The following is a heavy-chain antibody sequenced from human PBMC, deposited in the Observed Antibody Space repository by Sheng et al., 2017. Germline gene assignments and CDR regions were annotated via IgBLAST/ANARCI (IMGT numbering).Heavy chain of an antibody. D-gene: IGHD2-15*01. CDR1: GFTFSSYS. CDR3: ARDGYCSGGSCYSDYYYGMDV. V-gene: IGHV3-21*01. J-gene: IGHJ6*02. Sequence: EVQLVESGGGLVKPGGSLRLSCAASGFTFSSYSMNWVRQAPGKGLEWVSSISSSSSYIYYADSVKGRFTISRDNAKNSLYLQMNSLRAEDTAVYYCARDGYCSGGSCYSDYYYGMDVWGQGTTVTVSS. CDR2: ISSSSSYI.